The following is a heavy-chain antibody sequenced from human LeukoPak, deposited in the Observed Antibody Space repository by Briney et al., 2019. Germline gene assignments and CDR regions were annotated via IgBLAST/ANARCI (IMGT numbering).Heavy chain of an antibody. CDR1: GGSISSYY. Sequence: PSETLSLTCTVSGGSISSYYWSWTRQPPGKGLEWIGYIYYSGSTNYNPSLKSRVTMSVDTSKNQFSLKLSSVTAADTAVYYCARVMVRGGMGDYWGQGTLVTVSS. V-gene: IGHV4-59*12. CDR3: ARVMVRGGMGDY. J-gene: IGHJ4*02. D-gene: IGHD3-10*01. CDR2: IYYSGST.